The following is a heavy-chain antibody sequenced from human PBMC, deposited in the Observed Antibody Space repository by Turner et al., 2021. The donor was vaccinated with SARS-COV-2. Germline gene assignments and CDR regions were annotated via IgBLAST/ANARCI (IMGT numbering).Heavy chain of an antibody. CDR3: AKGYSPDY. D-gene: IGHD4-4*01. Sequence: EVQLLESGGGLVQPGGSLRLSCAASGFPFNSDAMSWVRQVPGKGLEWVSAISGSGGRTYYADSVKGRFTISRDNSKNTLYLQMNSLRAEDTAVYYCAKGYSPDYWGQGTLVTVSS. CDR2: ISGSGGRT. J-gene: IGHJ4*02. V-gene: IGHV3-23*01. CDR1: GFPFNSDA.